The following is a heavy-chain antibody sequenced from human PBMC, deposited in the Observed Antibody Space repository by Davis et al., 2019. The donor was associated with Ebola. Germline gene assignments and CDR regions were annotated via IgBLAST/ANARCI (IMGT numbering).Heavy chain of an antibody. Sequence: ASVKVSCKVSGHALTEISIHWVRQVPGRGLEWMGGFDPKDVVRIYAQKFQGRVTMTRDTSTSTVYLELSSLRFEDTATYYCARDRSGSDWSNGFDPWGQGTLVTVSS. D-gene: IGHD5-12*01. J-gene: IGHJ5*02. CDR1: GHALTEIS. V-gene: IGHV1-24*01. CDR3: ARDRSGSDWSNGFDP. CDR2: FDPKDVVR.